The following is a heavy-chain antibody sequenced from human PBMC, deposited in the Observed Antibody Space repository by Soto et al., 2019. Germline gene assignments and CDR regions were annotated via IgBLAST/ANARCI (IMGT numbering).Heavy chain of an antibody. CDR1: GLTFSSYG. V-gene: IGHV3-30*18. J-gene: IGHJ4*02. Sequence: GGSLRLSCVASGLTFSSYGMHWVRQAPGKGLEWVAHISYDGSNEHYVDSVKGRFTISRDNSKNTLYLQMNSLRAEDTAVYYCAKNPGYYYDSTGYHFDYWGQGTLVTV. D-gene: IGHD3-22*01. CDR3: AKNPGYYYDSTGYHFDY. CDR2: ISYDGSNE.